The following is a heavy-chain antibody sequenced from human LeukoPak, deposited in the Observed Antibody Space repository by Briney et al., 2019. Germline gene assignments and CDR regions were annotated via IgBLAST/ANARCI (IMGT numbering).Heavy chain of an antibody. D-gene: IGHD1-26*01. J-gene: IGHJ4*02. CDR1: GFTFSSYW. Sequence: GGSLRLSCAASGFTFSSYWMHWVRQAPGKGLVWVSRINTDGSSTSYADSVKGRFTISRDNAKNTLYLQMNSLRAEDTAVYYCAREGTFDRYSGSSFDYWGQGTLVTVSS. CDR2: INTDGSST. CDR3: AREGTFDRYSGSSFDY. V-gene: IGHV3-74*01.